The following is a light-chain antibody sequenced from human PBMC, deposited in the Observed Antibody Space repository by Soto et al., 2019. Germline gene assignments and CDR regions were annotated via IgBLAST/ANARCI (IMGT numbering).Light chain of an antibody. Sequence: EIVLTQAPATLSFSPGERATLSCRASQSGNIYLAWYQQRPGQAPRLLIYYVSNMATGIPARFSGSGSGTDFTLTISSLEPEDFAIYYCQQRSSWPVTFGGGTKVEIK. V-gene: IGKV3-11*01. CDR1: QSGNIY. CDR3: QQRSSWPVT. CDR2: YVS. J-gene: IGKJ4*01.